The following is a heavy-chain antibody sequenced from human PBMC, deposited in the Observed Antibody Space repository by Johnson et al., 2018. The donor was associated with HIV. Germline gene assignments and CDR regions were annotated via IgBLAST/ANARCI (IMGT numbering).Heavy chain of an antibody. CDR3: ARVVEYWKAHNDAFDI. CDR1: GFTFSSYA. V-gene: IGHV3-30*04. J-gene: IGHJ3*02. CDR2: ISYDGSKK. Sequence: QVQLVESGGGVVQPGRSLRLSCAASGFTFSSYAMHWVRQAPGKGLEWVAVISYDGSKKYYADSVKGRFTISRANSKSTLYLQMNSLRVEDTALYYCARVVEYWKAHNDAFDIWGQGKMFSVSS. D-gene: IGHD1-1*01.